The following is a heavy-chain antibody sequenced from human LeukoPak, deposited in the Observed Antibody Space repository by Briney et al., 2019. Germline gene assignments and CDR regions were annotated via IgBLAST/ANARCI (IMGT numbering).Heavy chain of an antibody. CDR3: ARHYSPNYFDY. D-gene: IGHD4-11*01. Sequence: VAAVKVSCKASGYTFTNYYIHWVRQAPGQGLEWMGRINPNSGDTNYAQKFQGRVTMTRDTSITTAYMELSRLRSDDTALYYCARHYSPNYFDYWGQGTLVTVSS. CDR1: GYTFTNYY. J-gene: IGHJ4*02. V-gene: IGHV1-2*06. CDR2: INPNSGDT.